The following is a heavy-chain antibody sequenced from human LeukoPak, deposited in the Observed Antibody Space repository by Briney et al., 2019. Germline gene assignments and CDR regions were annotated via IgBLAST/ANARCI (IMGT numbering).Heavy chain of an antibody. V-gene: IGHV4-59*12. CDR3: ARNSLTYYYDSSGYSSRAEYFQH. J-gene: IGHJ1*01. CDR1: GGSISSYY. CDR2: IYYSGST. D-gene: IGHD3-22*01. Sequence: SETLSLTCTVSGGSISSYYWSWIRQPPGKGLEWIGYIYYSGSTNYNPSLKSRVTISVDKSKNQFSLKLSSVTAADTAVYYCARNSLTYYYDSSGYSSRAEYFQHWGQGTLVTVSS.